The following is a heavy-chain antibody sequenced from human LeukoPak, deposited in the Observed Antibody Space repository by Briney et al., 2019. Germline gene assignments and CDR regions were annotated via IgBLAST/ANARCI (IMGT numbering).Heavy chain of an antibody. Sequence: SETLSLTCAVYGGSFSGYYWSWIRQPPGKGLEWIGEINHSGSTNYNPSLKSRVTISVDTSKNQFSLKLSSVTAADTAVHYCARGGIRYCSGGSCYFGYWGQGTLDTVSS. CDR2: INHSGST. CDR1: GGSFSGYY. CDR3: ARGGIRYCSGGSCYFGY. V-gene: IGHV4-34*01. J-gene: IGHJ4*02. D-gene: IGHD2-15*01.